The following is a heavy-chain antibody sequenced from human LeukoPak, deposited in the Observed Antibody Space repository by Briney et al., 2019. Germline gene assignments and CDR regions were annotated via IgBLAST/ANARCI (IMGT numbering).Heavy chain of an antibody. V-gene: IGHV3-66*01. D-gene: IGHD5-24*01. CDR1: GFTVSSDY. Sequence: GRSLRLSCAASGFTVSSDYMGWVRQAPEKGLEWVSLISSGGSTYYADSLKGRFTISRDNSKNTLYLQMNSLRAEDTAVYYCGRVGDGYNDNYWGQGTLVTVPS. J-gene: IGHJ4*02. CDR3: GRVGDGYNDNY. CDR2: ISSGGST.